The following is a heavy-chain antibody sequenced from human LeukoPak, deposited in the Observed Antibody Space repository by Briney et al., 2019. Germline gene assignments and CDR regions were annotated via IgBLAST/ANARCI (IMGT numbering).Heavy chain of an antibody. CDR1: GFDFSDYY. J-gene: IGHJ6*03. Sequence: GGSLRLSCAASGFDFSDYYMSWIRQAPGKGLEWISNIKTTGLTTYYADSVKGRLTISRDNAKNSLFLQMNSLRADDTAIYYCARAGQLRYMDVWGKGTAVTVSS. V-gene: IGHV3-11*04. CDR3: ARAGQLRYMDV. CDR2: IKTTGLTT.